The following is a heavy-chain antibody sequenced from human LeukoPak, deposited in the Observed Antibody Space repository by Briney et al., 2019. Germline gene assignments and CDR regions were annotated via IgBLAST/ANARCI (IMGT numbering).Heavy chain of an antibody. CDR1: GITFNKYW. CDR2: VNPRGNER. V-gene: IGHV3-7*01. Sequence: PGGSRRLSCVASGITFNKYWMIWVRQTPGKGLEWVANVNPRGNERHYMDSVEGRFTISRDNAKNTLYLQMNSLRTEDAAVYYCVRDFGDRYDIFDIWGQGTMVTVSS. CDR3: VRDFGDRYDIFDI. J-gene: IGHJ3*02. D-gene: IGHD3-9*01.